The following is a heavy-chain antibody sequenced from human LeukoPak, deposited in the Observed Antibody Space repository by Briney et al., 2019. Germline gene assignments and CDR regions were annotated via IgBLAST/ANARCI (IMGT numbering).Heavy chain of an antibody. Sequence: PSETLSLTCSVSGASISGYYWTWIRQPPGKGLEWIGDIYHSGSTNYNPSLKSRVTISVDTSKNQFSLKLSSVTAADTAVYFCARDTGLWFGGWYYHYMDVWGKGTTVTVSS. D-gene: IGHD3-10*01. J-gene: IGHJ6*03. V-gene: IGHV4-59*01. CDR1: GASISGYY. CDR3: ARDTGLWFGGWYYHYMDV. CDR2: IYHSGST.